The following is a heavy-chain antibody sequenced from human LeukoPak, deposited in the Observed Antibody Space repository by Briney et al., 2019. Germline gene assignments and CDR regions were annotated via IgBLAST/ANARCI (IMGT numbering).Heavy chain of an antibody. J-gene: IGHJ3*02. CDR2: IYHSGST. D-gene: IGHD3-22*01. Sequence: SQTLSLTCAVSGGSISSGGYSWSWIRQPPGKGLEWIGYIYHSGSTYYNPSLKSRVTISVDRSKNQFSLKLSSVTAADTAVYYCATDYDSRRGAFDIWGQGIMVTVSS. CDR1: GGSISSGGYS. V-gene: IGHV4-30-2*01. CDR3: ATDYDSRRGAFDI.